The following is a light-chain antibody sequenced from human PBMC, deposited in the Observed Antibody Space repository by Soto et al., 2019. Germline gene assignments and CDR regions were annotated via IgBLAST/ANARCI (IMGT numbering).Light chain of an antibody. CDR3: QQYKNWPRT. Sequence: EVLMTQSPATLSVSPGERATLSCRASQSVGSDLAWYQKKPGQAPRLLIFGASTRATVIPARFSGSGSGTEFTLTISSLQSVDFAVYYCQQYKNWPRTFGQGTKVEI. CDR1: QSVGSD. J-gene: IGKJ1*01. CDR2: GAS. V-gene: IGKV3-15*01.